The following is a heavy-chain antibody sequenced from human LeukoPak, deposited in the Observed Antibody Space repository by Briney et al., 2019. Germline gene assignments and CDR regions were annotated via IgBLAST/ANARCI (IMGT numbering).Heavy chain of an antibody. V-gene: IGHV3-33*01. J-gene: IGHJ4*02. Sequence: GGSLRLSCAASGFTFSSYGLHWVRQAPGKGLEWVAVVWYDGSNKHYADSVKGRFTVSSDSSKNTLYLQMNSLRAEDTAVYYCAGGLYSNGWYYFDYWGQGTLVTVSS. CDR3: AGGLYSNGWYYFDY. CDR1: GFTFSSYG. D-gene: IGHD6-19*01. CDR2: VWYDGSNK.